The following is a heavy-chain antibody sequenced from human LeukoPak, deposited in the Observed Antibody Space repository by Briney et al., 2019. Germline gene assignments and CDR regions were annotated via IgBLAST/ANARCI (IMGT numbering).Heavy chain of an antibody. CDR3: AKERRADGDYISAFDI. CDR1: GFTFSSYS. V-gene: IGHV3-21*04. J-gene: IGHJ3*02. Sequence: GGSLRLSCAASGFTFSSYSMNWVRQAPGKGLEWVSSISSSSSYIYYADSVKGRFTISRDSSKNTLYLQMNSLRAEDTAVYYCAKERRADGDYISAFDIWAKGQWSPSLQ. D-gene: IGHD4-17*01. CDR2: ISSSSSYI.